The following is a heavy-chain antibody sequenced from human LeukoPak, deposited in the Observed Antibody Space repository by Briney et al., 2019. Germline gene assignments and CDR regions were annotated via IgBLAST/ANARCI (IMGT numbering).Heavy chain of an antibody. CDR3: ARGDYYDSSGYYYRGCYFDY. CDR1: GGSISSYY. Sequence: SETLSLTCTVSGGSISSYYWRWIRQPPGKGLEWIGCIYYSGSTNYNPSLKSRVTISVDTSKNQFSLKLSSVTAADTAVYYCARGDYYDSSGYYYRGCYFDYWGQGTLVTVSS. D-gene: IGHD3-22*01. J-gene: IGHJ4*02. CDR2: IYYSGST. V-gene: IGHV4-59*01.